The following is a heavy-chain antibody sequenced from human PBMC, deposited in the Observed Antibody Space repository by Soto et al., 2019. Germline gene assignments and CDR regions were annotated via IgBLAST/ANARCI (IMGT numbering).Heavy chain of an antibody. CDR2: IIPIFGTA. CDR1: GGTFSSYA. V-gene: IGHV1-69*06. CDR3: ARERLVEMATIRAFYI. J-gene: IGHJ3*02. D-gene: IGHD5-12*01. Sequence: GASVKVSCKASGGTFSSYAISWVRQAPGQGLEWMGGIIPIFGTANYAQKFQGRVTITADKSTSTAYMELSSLRSEDTAVYYCARERLVEMATIRAFYIWGQGTMVTVSS.